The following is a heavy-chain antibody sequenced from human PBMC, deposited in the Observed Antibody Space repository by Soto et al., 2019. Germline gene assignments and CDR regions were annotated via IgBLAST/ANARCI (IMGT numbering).Heavy chain of an antibody. CDR2: IYNNGST. V-gene: IGHV4-59*01. CDR3: ARGVSSSGWYALWY. CDR1: GGSISTYY. Sequence: SETLSLTCTVSGGSISTYYWHWIRQPPGKGLEWIGYIYNNGSTNYIPSLKSRVTISLDRSKKQFSLTLNSVTSADTAVYYCARGVSSSGWYALWYWGQGALVTVS. D-gene: IGHD6-19*01. J-gene: IGHJ4*02.